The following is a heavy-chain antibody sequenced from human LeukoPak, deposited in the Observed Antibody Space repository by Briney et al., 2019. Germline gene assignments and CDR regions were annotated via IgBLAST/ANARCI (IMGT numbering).Heavy chain of an antibody. CDR3: ARGGWQLVPFDY. CDR2: IYYSGST. J-gene: IGHJ4*02. D-gene: IGHD6-6*01. V-gene: IGHV4-59*01. Sequence: SETLSLTCTVSGGSISSYYWSWIRQPPGKGLEWIGYIYYSGSTNYNPSLKSRVTISVDTSKNHFSLKLSSVTAADTAVYYCARGGWQLVPFDYWGQGTLVTVPS. CDR1: GGSISSYY.